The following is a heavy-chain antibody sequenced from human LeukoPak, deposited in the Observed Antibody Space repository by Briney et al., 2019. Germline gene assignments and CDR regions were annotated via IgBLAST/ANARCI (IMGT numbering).Heavy chain of an antibody. D-gene: IGHD2-2*01. CDR2: IYPGDSDT. V-gene: IGHV5-51*01. CDR3: ARIPGKGLGYCSSTSCYERAHYYYYYMDV. J-gene: IGHJ6*03. CDR1: GYSFTSYW. Sequence: GESLKISCKGSGYSFTSYWIGWVRQMPGKGLEWMGIIYPGDSDTRYSPSFQGQVTISADKSISTAYLQWSSLKASDTAMYYCARIPGKGLGYCSSTSCYERAHYYYYYMDVWGKGITVTVSS.